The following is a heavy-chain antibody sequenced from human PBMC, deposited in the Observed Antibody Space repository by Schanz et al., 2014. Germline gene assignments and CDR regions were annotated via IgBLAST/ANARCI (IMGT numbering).Heavy chain of an antibody. CDR3: ARAKRFGDMDV. V-gene: IGHV1-69*02. CDR1: GGTFSTYP. Sequence: QVQLVQSGAEVKKPGSSMKVSCKASGGTFSTYPINWLRQAPGQGLEWMGRIIPIHGIVNYAQRFQDRVRITADKSTSTAYMELRSLRSDDTAVYYCARAKRFGDMDVWGQGTTVTVSS. CDR2: IIPIHGIV. J-gene: IGHJ6*02. D-gene: IGHD3-10*01.